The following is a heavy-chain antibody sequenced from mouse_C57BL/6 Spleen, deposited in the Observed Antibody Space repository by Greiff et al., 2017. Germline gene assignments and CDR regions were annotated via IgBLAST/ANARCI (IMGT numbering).Heavy chain of an antibody. V-gene: IGHV1-55*01. CDR2: IYPGSGST. CDR1: GYTFTSYW. J-gene: IGHJ2*01. CDR3: ARWSNWDWSIDY. Sequence: QVQLQQPGAELVKPGASVKMSCKASGYTFTSYWITWVKQRPGQGLEWIGDIYPGSGSTNYNEKFKSKATLTVDTSSSTAYMQLSSLTSEDSAVYYCARWSNWDWSIDYWGQGTTLTVSS. D-gene: IGHD4-1*01.